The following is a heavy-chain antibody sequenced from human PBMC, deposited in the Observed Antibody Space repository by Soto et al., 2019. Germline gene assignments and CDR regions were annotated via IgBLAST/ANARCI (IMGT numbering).Heavy chain of an antibody. Sequence: QVQLVQSGAEVKKPGSSVKVSCKASGGTFSSYAISWVRQAPGQGLEWMGGIIPIFGTANYAQKFQGRVTITADESTSTAYMELSSLRSEDTAVYYCARVLRYIVGATNGYFDLWGRGTLVTVSS. V-gene: IGHV1-69*12. CDR2: IIPIFGTA. CDR3: ARVLRYIVGATNGYFDL. CDR1: GGTFSSYA. J-gene: IGHJ2*01. D-gene: IGHD1-26*01.